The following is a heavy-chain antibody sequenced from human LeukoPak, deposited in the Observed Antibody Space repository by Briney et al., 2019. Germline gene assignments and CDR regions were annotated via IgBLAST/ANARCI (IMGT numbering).Heavy chain of an antibody. CDR1: GGSFSGYY. CDR3: ARSSPPLYSSGWYANYYYYYMDV. V-gene: IGHV4-34*01. J-gene: IGHJ6*03. CDR2: INHSGST. D-gene: IGHD6-19*01. Sequence: SETLSLTCAVYGGSFSGYYWSWIRQPPGKGLEWIGEINHSGSTNYNPSLKSRVTISVDTSKNQFSLKLSSVTAADKAVYYCARSSPPLYSSGWYANYYYYYMDVWGKGTTVTISS.